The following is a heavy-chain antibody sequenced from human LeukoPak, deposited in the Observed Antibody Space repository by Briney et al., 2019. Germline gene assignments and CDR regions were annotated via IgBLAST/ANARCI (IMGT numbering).Heavy chain of an antibody. D-gene: IGHD3-22*01. CDR2: ISAYNGNT. CDR1: GYTFTSYG. J-gene: IGHJ4*02. V-gene: IGHV1-18*01. Sequence: GGSVRVSCTASGYTFTSYGISWVRQAPGQGVERMGGISAYNGNTNDAPKLQGRVTMTTYTSTSTAYMELRSLRSDDTAVYYCARDGLRSEYYYDISGYYIWGQGTLVTVSS. CDR3: ARDGLRSEYYYDISGYYI.